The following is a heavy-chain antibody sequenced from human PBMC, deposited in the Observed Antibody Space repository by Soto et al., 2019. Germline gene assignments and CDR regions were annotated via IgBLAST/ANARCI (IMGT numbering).Heavy chain of an antibody. CDR1: GFTFSTFW. J-gene: IGHJ4*02. CDR2: IKDDGGDE. Sequence: EVQLVESGGGLVQPGGSLRLSCVDSGFTFSTFWMSWVRQAPGKGLEWVAIIKDDGGDELYLEAVRGRFRISRDNAKKSLFLAMDSLRVEDTAVYYCAGGSGWISDSWGQGTLVTVSS. V-gene: IGHV3-7*05. CDR3: AGGSGWISDS. D-gene: IGHD6-19*01.